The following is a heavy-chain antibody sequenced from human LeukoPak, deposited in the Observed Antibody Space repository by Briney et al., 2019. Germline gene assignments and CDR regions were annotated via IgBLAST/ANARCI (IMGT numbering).Heavy chain of an antibody. Sequence: SQTLSLTRTVSVGSIIIGSYYWSWIRHHPGKGLEWIGYIYYSVSTYYNPSLQSRVTISMDTSKNQFSLNLSSVTAADTAVYYCAGRAPSAGYFDLWGRGTLVTVSS. CDR1: VGSIIIGSYY. J-gene: IGHJ2*01. V-gene: IGHV4-31*03. CDR2: IYYSVST. CDR3: AGRAPSAGYFDL.